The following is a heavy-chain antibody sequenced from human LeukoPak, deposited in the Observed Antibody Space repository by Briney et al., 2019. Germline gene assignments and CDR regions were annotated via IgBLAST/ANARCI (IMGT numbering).Heavy chain of an antibody. Sequence: SETLSLTXTVSGGSISSSSYYWGWIRQPPGKGLEWIGSIYYSGSTYYNPSLKSRVTISVDTSKNQFSLKLSSVTAADTAVYYCARRSRLRFLEWSFDYWGQGTLVTVSS. CDR3: ARRSRLRFLEWSFDY. CDR1: GGSISSSSYY. D-gene: IGHD3-3*01. J-gene: IGHJ4*02. V-gene: IGHV4-39*01. CDR2: IYYSGST.